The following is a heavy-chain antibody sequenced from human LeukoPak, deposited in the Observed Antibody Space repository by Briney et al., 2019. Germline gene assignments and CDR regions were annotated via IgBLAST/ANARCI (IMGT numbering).Heavy chain of an antibody. V-gene: IGHV4-59*01. D-gene: IGHD6-13*01. Sequence: PSETLSLTCTVSGGSISSYYWSWIRQPPGKGLEWIGYIYYSGSTNYNPSLKSRVTISVVTSKNQFPLKLSSVTAADTAVSYCARHPTPLPFIAAADPFDYWGQGTLVTVSS. CDR1: GGSISSYY. CDR3: ARHPTPLPFIAAADPFDY. J-gene: IGHJ4*02. CDR2: IYYSGST.